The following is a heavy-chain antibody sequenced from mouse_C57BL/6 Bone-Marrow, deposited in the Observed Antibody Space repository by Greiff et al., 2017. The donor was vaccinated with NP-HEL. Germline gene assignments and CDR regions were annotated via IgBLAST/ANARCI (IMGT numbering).Heavy chain of an antibody. CDR1: GYTFTSYG. J-gene: IGHJ1*03. CDR3: ARRADSGSSLRYCDV. V-gene: IGHV1-81*01. Sequence: QVQLQQSGAELARPGASVKLSCKASGYTFTSYGISWVKQRTGQGLEWIGEIYPRSGNTYYNEKFKGKATLTADKSSSTAYMELRSLTSVDSAVYFCARRADSGSSLRYCDVWGTGTPVTVSS. CDR2: IYPRSGNT. D-gene: IGHD1-1*01.